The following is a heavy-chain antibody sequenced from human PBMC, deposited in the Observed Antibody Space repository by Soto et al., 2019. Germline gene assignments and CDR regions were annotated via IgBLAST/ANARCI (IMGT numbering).Heavy chain of an antibody. CDR2: IYYSGST. Sequence: SETLSLTCTVSGGSISSYYWSWIRQPPGKGLEWIGYIYYSGSTNYNPSLKSRVTISVDTSKNQFSLKLSSVTAADTALYYCARRPGYYYYMDVWGKGTTVTVSS. V-gene: IGHV4-59*08. J-gene: IGHJ6*03. CDR1: GGSISSYY. CDR3: ARRPGYYYYMDV.